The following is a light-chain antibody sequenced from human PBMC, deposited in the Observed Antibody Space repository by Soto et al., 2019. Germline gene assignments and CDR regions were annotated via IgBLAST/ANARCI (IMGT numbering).Light chain of an antibody. CDR3: QQANSFPLT. CDR2: AAS. V-gene: IGKV1-39*01. CDR1: QSISNH. Sequence: DIQMTQSPSSLSAYVGDRVSITCRASQSISNHLNWYQQKPGKAPNLLIYAASSLHSGVPSRFSGSGSGTDFTLTISSLQPEDFATYYCQQANSFPLTFGGGTKVDIK. J-gene: IGKJ4*01.